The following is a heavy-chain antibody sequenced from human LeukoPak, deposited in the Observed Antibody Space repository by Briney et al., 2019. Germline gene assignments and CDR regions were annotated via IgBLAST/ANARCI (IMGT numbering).Heavy chain of an antibody. CDR3: ARDGSYYDSSGPGGY. Sequence: ASVKVSCKASGYTFTSYYMHWVRQAPGQGLEWMGWINPNSGGTNYAQKFQGRVTMTRDTSISTAYMELSRLRSDDTAVYYCARDGSYYDSSGPGGYWGQGTLVTVSS. CDR1: GYTFTSYY. CDR2: INPNSGGT. J-gene: IGHJ4*02. D-gene: IGHD3-22*01. V-gene: IGHV1-2*02.